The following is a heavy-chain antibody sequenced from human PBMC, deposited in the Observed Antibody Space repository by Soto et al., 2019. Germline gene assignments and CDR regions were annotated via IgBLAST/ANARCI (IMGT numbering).Heavy chain of an antibody. CDR1: GGSFSGYY. CDR2: IYYSGST. D-gene: IGHD7-27*01. J-gene: IGHJ6*02. CDR3: ARARLGIDYYGMDV. Sequence: SETLSLTCAVYGGSFSGYYWSWIRQPPGKGLEWIGYIYYSGSTNYNPSLKSRVTISVDTSKNQFSLKLSSVTAADTAVYYCARARLGIDYYGMDVWGQGTTVTVSS. V-gene: IGHV4-59*01.